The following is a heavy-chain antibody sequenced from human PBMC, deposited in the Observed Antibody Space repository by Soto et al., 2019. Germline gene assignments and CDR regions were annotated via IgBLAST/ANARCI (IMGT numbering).Heavy chain of an antibody. CDR2: INFSGTT. D-gene: IGHD6-13*01. Sequence: PSETLSLTCTVSGGSISSSRCHWGWIRQPPGRGLEWIASINFSGTTYDNPSLKSRVTISVDTSKNQFSLKLNSVTAADTAVYYCARTPHGSWPNWFDPSGQGTLVTLPS. CDR1: GGSISSSRCH. J-gene: IGHJ5*02. V-gene: IGHV4-39*07. CDR3: ARTPHGSWPNWFDP.